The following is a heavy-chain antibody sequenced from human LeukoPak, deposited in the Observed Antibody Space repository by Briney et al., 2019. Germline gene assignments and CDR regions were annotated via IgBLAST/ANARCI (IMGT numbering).Heavy chain of an antibody. CDR2: IYPGDSDT. D-gene: IGHD3-10*01. CDR1: ENSFTSYW. CDR3: ARISSGSYYRFDY. J-gene: IGHJ4*02. V-gene: IGHV5-51*04. Sequence: GESLKISSMGSENSFTSYWIGWVRQMPGKGLEWMGIIYPGDSDTRYSPSFQGQVTISADKPISTAYLQWSSLKASDTAMYYCARISSGSYYRFDYWGQGTLVTVSS.